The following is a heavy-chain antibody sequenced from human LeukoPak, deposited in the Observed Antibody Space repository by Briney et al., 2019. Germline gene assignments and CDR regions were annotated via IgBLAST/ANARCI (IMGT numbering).Heavy chain of an antibody. CDR1: GGSISSSSYY. D-gene: IGHD3-10*01. V-gene: IGHV4-39*07. Sequence: SETLSLTCTVSGGSISSSSYYWGWIRQPPGKGLEWIGSIYYSGSTYYNPSLKSRVTISVDTSKNQFSLKLSSVTAADTAVYYCARGLVLLWFGELTLRYFDLWGRGTLVTVSS. CDR2: IYYSGST. J-gene: IGHJ2*01. CDR3: ARGLVLLWFGELTLRYFDL.